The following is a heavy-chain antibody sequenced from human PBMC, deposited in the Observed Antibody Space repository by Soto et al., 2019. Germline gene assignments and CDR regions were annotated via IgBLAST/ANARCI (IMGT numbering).Heavy chain of an antibody. CDR3: ARTLGYCSSTSCYAWFDP. Sequence: SETLSLTCTVSGGSISSYYWSWVRQPAGKGLEWIGRIYTSGSTNYNPSLKSRVTMSVDTSKNQFSLKLSSVTAADTAVYYCARTLGYCSSTSCYAWFDPWGQGTLVTVSS. J-gene: IGHJ5*02. V-gene: IGHV4-4*07. CDR1: GGSISSYY. CDR2: IYTSGST. D-gene: IGHD2-2*01.